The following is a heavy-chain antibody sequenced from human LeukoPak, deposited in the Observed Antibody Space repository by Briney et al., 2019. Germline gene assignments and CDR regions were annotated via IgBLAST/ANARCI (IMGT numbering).Heavy chain of an antibody. V-gene: IGHV4-4*07. D-gene: IGHD3-22*01. Sequence: PSETLSLTCTVSGGSISSYYWSWIRQPAGKGLEWIGRIYTSGSTNYNPSLKSRVTISVDTSKNQFSLKLSSVTAADTAVYYCASYYYDSSGYYYFDYWGQGTLVSVSS. CDR2: IYTSGST. J-gene: IGHJ4*02. CDR3: ASYYYDSSGYYYFDY. CDR1: GGSISSYY.